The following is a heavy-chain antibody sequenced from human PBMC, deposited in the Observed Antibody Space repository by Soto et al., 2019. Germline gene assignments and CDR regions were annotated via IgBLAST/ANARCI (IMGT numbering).Heavy chain of an antibody. CDR3: ARDRRVISSPHMRYYGMDV. J-gene: IGHJ6*02. CDR1: GYTFTGYY. V-gene: IGHV1-2*04. CDR2: INPNSGGT. D-gene: IGHD6-6*01. Sequence: GSSVQVSCKASGYTFTGYYMHWVRQAPGQGLEWMGWINPNSGGTNYAQKFQGWVTMTRDTSISTAYMELSRLRSDDTAVYYCARDRRVISSPHMRYYGMDVCGQRTTVTVS.